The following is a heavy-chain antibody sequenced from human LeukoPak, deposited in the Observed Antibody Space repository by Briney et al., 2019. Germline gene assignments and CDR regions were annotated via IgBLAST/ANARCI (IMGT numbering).Heavy chain of an antibody. CDR2: INPNSGGT. J-gene: IGHJ5*02. CDR3: ARTARTRLYYGSNWFDP. V-gene: IGHV1-2*02. Sequence: ASVKVSCKASGYTFTGYYMHWVRQAPGQGLEWMGWINPNSGGTNYAQKFQGRVTMTRDTSISTAYMELSRPRSDDTAVYYCARTARTRLYYGSNWFDPWGQGTLVTVSS. CDR1: GYTFTGYY. D-gene: IGHD2-8*01.